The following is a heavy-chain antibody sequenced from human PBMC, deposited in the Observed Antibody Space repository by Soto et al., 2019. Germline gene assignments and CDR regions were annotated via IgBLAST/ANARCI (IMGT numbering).Heavy chain of an antibody. CDR2: IIPIFGTA. V-gene: IGHV1-69*13. D-gene: IGHD6-13*01. Sequence: GGPVKVSCQDFGGPLSSYAISWGRQAPGQGLEWMGGIIPIFGTANYAQKFQGRVTITADESTSTAYMELSSLRSEDTAVYYCARSSSSWYGDNFDYWGQGTLVTVSS. CDR3: ARSSSSWYGDNFDY. CDR1: GGPLSSYA. J-gene: IGHJ4*02.